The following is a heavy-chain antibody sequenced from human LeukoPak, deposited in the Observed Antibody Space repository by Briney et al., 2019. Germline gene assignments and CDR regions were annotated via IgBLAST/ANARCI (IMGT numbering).Heavy chain of an antibody. CDR2: IYYSGST. J-gene: IGHJ4*02. CDR3: ARNSGYVDY. CDR1: GGSLSSYY. Sequence: SETLSLTCTGSGGSLSSYYWSWIRQPPGKGLEWIGYIYYSGSTNYNPSLKSRVTISVDTSKNQFSLKLSSVTAADTAVYYCARNSGYVDYWGQGTLVTVSS. D-gene: IGHD1-26*01. V-gene: IGHV4-59*08.